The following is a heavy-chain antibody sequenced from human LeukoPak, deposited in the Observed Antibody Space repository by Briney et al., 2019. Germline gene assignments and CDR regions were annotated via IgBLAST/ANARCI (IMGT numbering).Heavy chain of an antibody. J-gene: IGHJ4*02. CDR2: INQSGVT. CDR1: GGSFTTYY. Sequence: SETLSLTCAVYGGSFTTYYSRWFRQPPGKGLEWIGEINQSGVTHYNPSLKSRLTISGDTSKNQFSLKLRSVTAADTAVYFCLRGRNWEQSWGQGTLVTVSS. D-gene: IGHD1-26*01. V-gene: IGHV4-34*01. CDR3: LRGRNWEQS.